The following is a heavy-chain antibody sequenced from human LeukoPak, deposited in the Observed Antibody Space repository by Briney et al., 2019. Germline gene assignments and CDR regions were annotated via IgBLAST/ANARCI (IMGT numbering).Heavy chain of an antibody. D-gene: IGHD2-2*02. CDR1: GYSFTSYW. Sequence: GESLKISCKGSGYSFTSYWIGWVRQMPGKGLEWMGIIYPGDSDTRYSPSFQGQVTISADKSISTAYLQWSSLKASDTAMYYCARSLRGGSSVPAAIPLGIGWFDPWGQGTLVTVSS. CDR2: IYPGDSDT. V-gene: IGHV5-51*01. J-gene: IGHJ5*02. CDR3: ARSLRGGSSVPAAIPLGIGWFDP.